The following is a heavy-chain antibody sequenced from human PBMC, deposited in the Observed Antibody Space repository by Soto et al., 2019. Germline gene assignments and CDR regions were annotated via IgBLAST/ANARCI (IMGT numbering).Heavy chain of an antibody. J-gene: IGHJ4*02. V-gene: IGHV3-72*01. CDR2: SRDKAQGYST. D-gene: IGHD1-1*01. CDR1: GFTLSYHY. CDR3: VRELDGYGRFDY. Sequence: GSLRLSRAGSGFTLSYHYIYWVGQAPGKGLEWVGRSRDKAQGYSTAYAASVQGRFTISRDDAENSMSLQMTSLRGEDTAVYFCVRELDGYGRFDYWGLGTPVTVSS.